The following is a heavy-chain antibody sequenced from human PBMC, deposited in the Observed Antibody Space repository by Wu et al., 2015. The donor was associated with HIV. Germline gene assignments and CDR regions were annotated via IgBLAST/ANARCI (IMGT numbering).Heavy chain of an antibody. D-gene: IGHD3-10*01. J-gene: IGHJ6*02. CDR1: GYPFIYHY. CDR2: IIPIFGTA. CDR3: VSGDYGSGTYYYYDMDV. Sequence: QVHLEQSGATVKTPGASVTVSCKASGYPFIYHYIHWVRQAPGQGLEWMGRIIPIFGTANYAQKFQGRVTITADESTSTAYMELSSLRSEDTAVYYCVSGDYGSGTYYYYDMDVWGQGTTVTVS. V-gene: IGHV1-69*18.